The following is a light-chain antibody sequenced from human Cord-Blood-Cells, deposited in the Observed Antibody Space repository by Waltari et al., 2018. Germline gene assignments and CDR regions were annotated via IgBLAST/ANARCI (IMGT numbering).Light chain of an antibody. Sequence: DIVMTQSPDSLAVSLGERATINCKSSQSVLYSSNNKNYLAWYQQKPGQPPKLLIYWASTRESGVHDRFSGSGSGTDFTVTISSLQAEDVAVYYCQQYYSTMYSFGQGTKLEIK. J-gene: IGKJ2*03. CDR1: QSVLYSSNNKNY. V-gene: IGKV4-1*01. CDR3: QQYYSTMYS. CDR2: WAS.